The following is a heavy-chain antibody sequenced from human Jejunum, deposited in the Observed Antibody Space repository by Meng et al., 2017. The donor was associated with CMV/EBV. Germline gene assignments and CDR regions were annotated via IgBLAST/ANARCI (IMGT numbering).Heavy chain of an antibody. Sequence: SCATSGFSLSSYSMSWVRQAPGKGLEWVSTIAGSATYIYSADSVKGRFTISRDNVKDSVYLQMNSLRADDTAVYYCARTRSGHVYWGQGTLVTVSS. CDR2: IAGSATYI. CDR1: GFSLSSYS. CDR3: ARTRSGHVY. J-gene: IGHJ4*02. V-gene: IGHV3-21*01.